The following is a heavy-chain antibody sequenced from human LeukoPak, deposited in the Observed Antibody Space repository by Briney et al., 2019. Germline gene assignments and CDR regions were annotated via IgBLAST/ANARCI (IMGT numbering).Heavy chain of an antibody. CDR2: ISSSSSYI. V-gene: IGHV3-21*01. CDR1: GFTLSSYS. D-gene: IGHD6-13*01. Sequence: GGCLRLPCAASGFTLSSYSVNWVRQAPGNGLEWVSSISSSSSYIYYADSVKGRFTISRDNAKNSLYLQMNSLRAEDTAVYYCARDREDIAAADGGFDPWGQGTLVTVSS. J-gene: IGHJ5*02. CDR3: ARDREDIAAADGGFDP.